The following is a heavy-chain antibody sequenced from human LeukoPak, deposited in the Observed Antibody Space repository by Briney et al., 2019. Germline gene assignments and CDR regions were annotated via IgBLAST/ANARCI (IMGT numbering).Heavy chain of an antibody. CDR3: TAPVAAAGHYYYYYGMDV. CDR2: IKSKTDGGTT. Sequence: GGSLRLSCAASGFTFSNAWMSWVRQAPGKGLEWVGRIKSKTDGGTTDYAAPVKGRFTISRDDSKNTLYLQMNSLKTEDTAVYYCTAPVAAAGHYYYYYGMDVWGQGTTVTVSS. D-gene: IGHD6-13*01. V-gene: IGHV3-15*01. CDR1: GFTFSNAW. J-gene: IGHJ6*02.